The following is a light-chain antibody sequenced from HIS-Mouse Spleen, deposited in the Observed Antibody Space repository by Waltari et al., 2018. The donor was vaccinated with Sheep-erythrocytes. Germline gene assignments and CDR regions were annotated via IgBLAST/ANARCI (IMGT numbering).Light chain of an antibody. J-gene: IGLJ1*01. CDR1: SSDVGCYNY. CDR2: DVS. CDR3: CSYAGSYNHV. V-gene: IGLV2-11*01. Sequence: HSALTQPRSVSGSPGPSVPISCTGTSSDVGCYNYVSWYQQHPGKAPKLMIYDVSKRPSGVPDRFSGSKSGNTASLTISGLQAEDEADYYCCSYAGSYNHVFATGTKVTVL.